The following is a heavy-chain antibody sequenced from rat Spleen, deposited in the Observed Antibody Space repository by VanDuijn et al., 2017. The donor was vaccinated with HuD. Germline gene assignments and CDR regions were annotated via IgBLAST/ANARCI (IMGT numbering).Heavy chain of an antibody. Sequence: EVHLVESGGGLVQPGKSLKLSCAASGFTFSNYDMAWVRQAPTKGLEWVATITSGGSNTYYPDSVKGRFTISRDNAKNTQYLQMDSLRSEDTATYYCATDYSGEGIMDAWGQGVMVTVSS. J-gene: IGHJ2*01. CDR3: ATDYSGEGIMDA. V-gene: IGHV5S13*01. CDR1: GFTFSNYD. CDR2: ITSGGSNT. D-gene: IGHD1-1*01.